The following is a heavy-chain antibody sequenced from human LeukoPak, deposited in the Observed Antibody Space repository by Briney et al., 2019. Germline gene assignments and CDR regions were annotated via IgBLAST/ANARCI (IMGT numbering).Heavy chain of an antibody. V-gene: IGHV3-21*01. J-gene: IGHJ4*02. Sequence: GGSLRLSCAASGFTFSSYSMNWVRQAPGRGLEWVSSIRFTGSYIYYADSVKGRFTISRDDAKNLLSLQMISLRVEDTAVYYCAKAYSGSYWPYYFDYWGQGTLVTVSS. CDR3: AKAYSGSYWPYYFDY. CDR2: IRFTGSYI. D-gene: IGHD1-26*01. CDR1: GFTFSSYS.